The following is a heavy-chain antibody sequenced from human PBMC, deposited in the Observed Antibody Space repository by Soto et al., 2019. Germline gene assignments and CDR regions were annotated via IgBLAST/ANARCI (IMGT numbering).Heavy chain of an antibody. Sequence: EVQLVETGGGLIQPGGSLRLSCAASGFTVSSIYMSWVRQAPGKGLEWVSLIYSAGRTYYAVSVMGRLTISRDESKNTLYLQMNSLRAEDTAVYYCARGPKTNWNYYYYGMDVWGKGTTVTVSS. CDR3: ARGPKTNWNYYYYGMDV. CDR2: IYSAGRT. V-gene: IGHV3-53*02. D-gene: IGHD3-3*01. CDR1: GFTVSSIY. J-gene: IGHJ6*04.